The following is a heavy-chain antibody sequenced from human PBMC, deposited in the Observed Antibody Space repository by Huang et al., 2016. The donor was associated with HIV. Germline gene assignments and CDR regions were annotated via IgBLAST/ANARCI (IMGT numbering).Heavy chain of an antibody. CDR2: INPGNGNT. J-gene: IGHJ4*02. CDR1: GYSFTTYA. V-gene: IGHV1-3*01. D-gene: IGHD2-21*01. Sequence: QVQLVQSGAEVKKPGASVKVSCKASGYSFTTYALHWVRQAPGHRLEWMGGINPGNGNTNYSQKFQGRVTSTRDTSASTVYMEVSSLTFEDTAVYYCAREFVIFGAPLWPAYWGQGTLISVSS. CDR3: AREFVIFGAPLWPAY.